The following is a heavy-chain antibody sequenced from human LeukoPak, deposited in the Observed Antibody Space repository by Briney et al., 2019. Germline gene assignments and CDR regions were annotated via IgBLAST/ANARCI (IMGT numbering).Heavy chain of an antibody. V-gene: IGHV1-46*01. J-gene: IGHJ3*02. D-gene: IGHD4-17*01. Sequence: ASVKVSCKASGGTFSSYAISWVRQAPGQGLEWMGIINPSGGSTSYAQKFQGRVTMTRDTSTSTVYMELSSLRSEDTAVYYCAIEQRDYGDYLDAFDIWGQGTMVTVSS. CDR3: AIEQRDYGDYLDAFDI. CDR2: INPSGGST. CDR1: GGTFSSYA.